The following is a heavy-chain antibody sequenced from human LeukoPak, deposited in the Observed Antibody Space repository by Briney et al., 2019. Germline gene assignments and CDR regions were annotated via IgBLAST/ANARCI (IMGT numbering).Heavy chain of an antibody. CDR3: ARGGTYYYDSSGYYGDFDY. CDR1: GFTFSSYS. V-gene: IGHV3-21*01. Sequence: PGGSLRLSCAASGFTFSSYSMNWVRQAPGKGLEWVSSISSSTYMYYTDSVKGRFTISRDNAKNSLYLQMNSLRAEDTAVYYCARGGTYYYDSSGYYGDFDYWGQGTLVTVSS. J-gene: IGHJ4*02. D-gene: IGHD3-22*01. CDR2: ISSSTYM.